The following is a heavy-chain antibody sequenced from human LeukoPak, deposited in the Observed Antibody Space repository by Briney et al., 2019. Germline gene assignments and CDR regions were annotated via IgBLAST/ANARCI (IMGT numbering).Heavy chain of an antibody. CDR2: IYYSGST. J-gene: IGHJ5*02. D-gene: IGHD7-27*01. V-gene: IGHV4-59*01. Sequence: SETLSLTCTVFGSSISSYYWSWIRQPPGKGLEWIGYIYYSGSTNCNPSLKSRVTISVDTSKNQFSLKLNPVTAADTAVYYCARGHLGIFWFDPWGQGTLVTVSS. CDR3: ARGHLGIFWFDP. CDR1: GSSISSYY.